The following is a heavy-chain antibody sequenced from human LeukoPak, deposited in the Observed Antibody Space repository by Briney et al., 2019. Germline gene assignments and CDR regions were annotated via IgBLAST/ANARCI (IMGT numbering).Heavy chain of an antibody. Sequence: ASVKVSCKASGYTFTSYGISWVRQAPGQGLEWMGAISAYNGNTNYAQKLQGRVTMTTDTSTSTAYMELRRLRSDDTGVYYCARGLLWFGELSYGDYWGQGTLVTVSS. J-gene: IGHJ4*02. CDR3: ARGLLWFGELSYGDY. CDR1: GYTFTSYG. V-gene: IGHV1-18*01. CDR2: ISAYNGNT. D-gene: IGHD3-10*01.